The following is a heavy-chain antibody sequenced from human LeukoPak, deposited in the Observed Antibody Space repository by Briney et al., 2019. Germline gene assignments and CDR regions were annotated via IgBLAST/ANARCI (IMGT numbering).Heavy chain of an antibody. Sequence: SETPSLTRTVSGDSVSNGNYYWSWLRQPPGKALEWIGYIYYTGKTYYNPSLEGRVTILVDTSRNHFSVKLSSVTAADTAVYYCARSQNYYGSGDYWSEGTLVTVSS. CDR2: IYYTGKT. CDR1: GDSVSNGNYY. V-gene: IGHV4-61*03. CDR3: ARSQNYYGSGDY. J-gene: IGHJ4*02. D-gene: IGHD3-10*01.